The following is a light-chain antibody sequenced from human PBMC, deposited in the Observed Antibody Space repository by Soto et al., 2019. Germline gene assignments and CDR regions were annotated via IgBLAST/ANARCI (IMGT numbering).Light chain of an antibody. CDR3: QKCNIAPFT. J-gene: IGKJ3*01. V-gene: IGKV1-27*01. CDR1: QDIRND. CDR2: AAS. Sequence: DIQMTQSPSSLSASVGDRVTITCRASQDIRNDLAWYQQKPGKVPKVLIHAASTLQSGVPSRFSGSGSGTEFTLTISGLQPDDVATYYCQKCNIAPFTFGPGTKVDIK.